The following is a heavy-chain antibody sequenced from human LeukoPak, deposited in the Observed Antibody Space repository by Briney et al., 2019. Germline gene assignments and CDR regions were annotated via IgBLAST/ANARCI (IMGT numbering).Heavy chain of an antibody. D-gene: IGHD3-22*01. J-gene: IGHJ4*02. CDR3: ARIYYDSSGYSPYDY. CDR2: INPNSGGS. V-gene: IGHV1-2*06. Sequence: ASVKVSCKASGYTFTDYYMHWVRQAPGQGLEWMGRINPNSGGSNYAQKVQGRVTMTTDTSTSTAYMELRSLRSDDTAVYYCARIYYDSSGYSPYDYWGQGTLVTVSS. CDR1: GYTFTDYY.